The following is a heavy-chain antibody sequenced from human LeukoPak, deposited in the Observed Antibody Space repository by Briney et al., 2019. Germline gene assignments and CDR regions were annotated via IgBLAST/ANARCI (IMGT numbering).Heavy chain of an antibody. D-gene: IGHD3-3*01. CDR3: ARLERVLGYFDY. CDR1: GGSISSYY. Sequence: TSETLSLTCTVSGGSISSYYWSWIRQPPGKGLEWIGYIYYSRSTNYNPSLKSRVTISVDTSKNQFSLKLSSVTAADTAVYYCARLERVLGYFDYWGQGTLVTVSS. CDR2: IYYSRST. V-gene: IGHV4-59*01. J-gene: IGHJ4*02.